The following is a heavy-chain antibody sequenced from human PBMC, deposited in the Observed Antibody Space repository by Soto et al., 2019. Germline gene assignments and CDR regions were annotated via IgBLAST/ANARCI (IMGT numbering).Heavy chain of an antibody. CDR2: IYYSGTT. J-gene: IGHJ3*02. CDR1: GGSINGHY. Sequence: QVQLQESGPGLVKPSETLSLTCTVSGGSINGHYWSWIRQPPGKGLECIGYIYYSGTTNYNPSLKSRVTISVDTSKNQFSLKLSSVTAADTAVYYCARGRDYGDYVGAFDIWGQGTMVTVSS. D-gene: IGHD4-17*01. V-gene: IGHV4-59*11. CDR3: ARGRDYGDYVGAFDI.